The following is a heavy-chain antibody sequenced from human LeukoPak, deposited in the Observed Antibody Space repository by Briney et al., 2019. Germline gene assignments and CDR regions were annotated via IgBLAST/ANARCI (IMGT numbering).Heavy chain of an antibody. D-gene: IGHD2-2*01. J-gene: IGHJ4*02. V-gene: IGHV4-34*01. Sequence: PSETLSLTCAVYGGSFSGYYWSWIRQPPGKGLEWIGEINHSGSTNYNPSLKSRVTISVDTSKDQFSLKLSSVTAADTAVYYCARGGGIVPAARLDYWGQGTLVTVSS. CDR1: GGSFSGYY. CDR3: ARGGGIVPAARLDY. CDR2: INHSGST.